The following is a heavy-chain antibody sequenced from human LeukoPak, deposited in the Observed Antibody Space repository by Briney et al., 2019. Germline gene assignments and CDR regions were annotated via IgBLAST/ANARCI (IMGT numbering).Heavy chain of an antibody. CDR1: GGSISSYY. Sequence: SETLSLTCTVSGGSISSYYWSWIRQPPGKGLEWIGFIYYSGSTNYNPSLKGRVTISVDTSKNQFSLKLSSVTAADTAVYYCARLRGYFDWLLYLDYWGQGTLVTVSS. CDR3: ARLRGYFDWLLYLDY. J-gene: IGHJ4*02. CDR2: IYYSGST. V-gene: IGHV4-59*12. D-gene: IGHD3-9*01.